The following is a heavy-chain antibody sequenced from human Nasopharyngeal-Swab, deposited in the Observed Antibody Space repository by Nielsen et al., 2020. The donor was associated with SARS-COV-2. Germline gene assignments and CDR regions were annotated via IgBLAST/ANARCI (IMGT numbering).Heavy chain of an antibody. V-gene: IGHV3-53*01. CDR1: GFTFSDYY. CDR3: ARGGGSGFDY. CDR2: IYSGGST. D-gene: IGHD1-26*01. Sequence: GESLKISCAASGFTFSDYYMSWVRQAPGKGLEWVSVIYSGGSTYYADSVKGRFTISRDNSKNTLYLQMNSLRAEDTAVYYCARGGGSGFDYWGQGTLVTVSS. J-gene: IGHJ4*02.